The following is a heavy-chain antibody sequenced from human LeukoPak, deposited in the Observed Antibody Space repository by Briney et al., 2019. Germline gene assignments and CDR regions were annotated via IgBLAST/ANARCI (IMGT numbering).Heavy chain of an antibody. CDR2: IIPIFGTA. D-gene: IGHD3-10*01. V-gene: IGHV1-69*05. Sequence: ASVKVSCKASGGTFSSYAISWVRQAPGQGLEWMGGIIPIFGTANYAQKFQGRVTITTDESTSTAYMELSSLRSEDTAVYYCARGYYGSGSPSNYYYYYMDVWGKGTTVTVSS. CDR1: GGTFSSYA. J-gene: IGHJ6*03. CDR3: ARGYYGSGSPSNYYYYYMDV.